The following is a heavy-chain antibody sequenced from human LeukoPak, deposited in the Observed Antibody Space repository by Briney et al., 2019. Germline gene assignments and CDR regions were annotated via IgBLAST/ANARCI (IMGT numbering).Heavy chain of an antibody. J-gene: IGHJ5*02. V-gene: IGHV1-2*02. D-gene: IGHD1-26*01. Sequence: ASVKVSCKASGYTFTAYYMHWVRQAPGQGLEWMGWINPNSGDTNYAQKFQGRVTMTRDTSISTAYMEMSRLRSDDTAVYYCARGSGNHWFDPWGQGTLVTVSS. CDR2: INPNSGDT. CDR3: ARGSGNHWFDP. CDR1: GYTFTAYY.